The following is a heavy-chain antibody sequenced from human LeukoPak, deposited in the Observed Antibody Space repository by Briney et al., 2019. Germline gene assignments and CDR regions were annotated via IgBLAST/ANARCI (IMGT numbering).Heavy chain of an antibody. D-gene: IGHD3-22*01. V-gene: IGHV1-46*01. CDR1: GYTFTSYY. CDR2: INPSGGST. CDR3: AGVANYDDAFDI. J-gene: IGHJ3*02. Sequence: GASVKVSCKASGYTFTSYYMHWVRQAPGQGLEWMGIINPSGGSTSYAQKFQGRVTITADESTSTAYMELSSLRSEDTAVYYCAGVANYDDAFDIWGQGTMVTVSS.